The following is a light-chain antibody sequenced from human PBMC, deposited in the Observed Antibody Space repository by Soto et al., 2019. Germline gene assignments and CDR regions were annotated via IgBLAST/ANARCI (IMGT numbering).Light chain of an antibody. CDR1: SSNIGAGYD. Sequence: QSVLTQPPSVSGAPGQRVTISCTGSSSNIGAGYDVHWYQQLPGTAPKLLIYGNNNRPSGVPDRFSGSKSGTSASLAITGLQAEDEADYYCQPYDSSLRGSSVFGGGTKLTVL. J-gene: IGLJ3*02. CDR2: GNN. CDR3: QPYDSSLRGSSV. V-gene: IGLV1-40*01.